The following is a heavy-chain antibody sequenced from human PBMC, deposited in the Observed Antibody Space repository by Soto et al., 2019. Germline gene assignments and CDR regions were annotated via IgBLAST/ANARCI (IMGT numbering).Heavy chain of an antibody. D-gene: IGHD1-20*01. CDR1: GYSFTNYW. CDR2: IYPGDSDA. Sequence: GESLKISCKASGYSFTNYWIGWVRQMPGKGLEWMAIIYPGDSDARYRPSFQGQVTISADKSINTAYPQWSSLKASDTAMYYCARSSITGTTWSFDKWGQGTLVTVYS. V-gene: IGHV5-51*01. J-gene: IGHJ4*02. CDR3: ARSSITGTTWSFDK.